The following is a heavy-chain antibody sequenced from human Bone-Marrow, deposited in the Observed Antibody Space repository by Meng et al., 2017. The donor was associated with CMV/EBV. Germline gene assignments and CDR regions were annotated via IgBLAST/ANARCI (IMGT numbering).Heavy chain of an antibody. CDR3: ARDAASVRSSTDIVVVPAAKTDYGMDV. CDR2: INPNSGGT. Sequence: ASVKVSCKASGYTFTGYCLHWVRQAPGQGLEWMGWINPNSGGTNYAQKLQGRVTMTRDTSISTAYMERSRLRSDDTAVYYCARDAASVRSSTDIVVVPAAKTDYGMDVWGQGTTVTVSS. V-gene: IGHV1-2*02. CDR1: GYTFTGYC. D-gene: IGHD2-2*01. J-gene: IGHJ6*01.